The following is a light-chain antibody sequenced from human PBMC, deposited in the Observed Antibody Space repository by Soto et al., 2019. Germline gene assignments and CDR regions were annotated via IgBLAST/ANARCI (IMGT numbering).Light chain of an antibody. CDR1: QGIRHY. Sequence: IQMTQSPSSLSASVGDRVTITCRASQGIRHYLAWYQQKPGKVPKLRIYAASTLHSGVPSRFSGSESGTDFTLTISSREPQDVATHYCQKYSGTLRAFGSGTKVDIK. V-gene: IGKV1-27*01. CDR3: QKYSGTLRA. CDR2: AAS. J-gene: IGKJ3*01.